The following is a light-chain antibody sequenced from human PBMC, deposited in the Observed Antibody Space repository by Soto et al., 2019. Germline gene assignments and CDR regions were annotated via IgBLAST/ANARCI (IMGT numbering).Light chain of an antibody. J-gene: IGLJ1*01. Sequence: QAVVTQPPSVSGAPGQRVSISCTGSTSNIGAPYDVHWYQHLPGAAPKLLIYGDNNRPSGVPDRFSGSKSGTSASLAITSLQAEDEADYYCQSYDISLHNYVFGTGTQLTVL. V-gene: IGLV1-40*01. CDR2: GDN. CDR1: TSNIGAPYD. CDR3: QSYDISLHNYV.